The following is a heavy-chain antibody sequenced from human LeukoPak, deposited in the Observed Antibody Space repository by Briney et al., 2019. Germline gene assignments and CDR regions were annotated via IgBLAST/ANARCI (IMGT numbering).Heavy chain of an antibody. CDR1: GFTFSNYN. CDR2: ITRDSIYT. V-gene: IGHV3-21*01. D-gene: IGHD4-17*01. Sequence: GSLRLSCAASGFTFSNYNMNWVRQTPGKGLEWVSSITRDSIYTFYADSVRGRFTISRDNAKNLLSLQMNSLRAEDTAVYYCARDPYNGYYGDDYYYYMDVWGKGTTVTISS. J-gene: IGHJ6*03. CDR3: ARDPYNGYYGDDYYYYMDV.